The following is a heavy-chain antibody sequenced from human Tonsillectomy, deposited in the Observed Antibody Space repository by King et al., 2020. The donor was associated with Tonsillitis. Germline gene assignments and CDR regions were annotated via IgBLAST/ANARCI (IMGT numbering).Heavy chain of an antibody. CDR3: ARDYYGSGSYLASLDY. D-gene: IGHD3-10*01. CDR2: ISYDGSNK. CDR1: GFTFSSYA. J-gene: IGHJ4*02. V-gene: IGHV3-30-3*01. Sequence: VQLVESGGGVVQPGRSLRLSCAASGFTFSSYAMHWVRQAPGKGLEWVAVISYDGSNKYYGDSVKGRFTISRDNSKNTLYLQMNSLRAEDTAVYYCARDYYGSGSYLASLDYWGQGTLVTVSS.